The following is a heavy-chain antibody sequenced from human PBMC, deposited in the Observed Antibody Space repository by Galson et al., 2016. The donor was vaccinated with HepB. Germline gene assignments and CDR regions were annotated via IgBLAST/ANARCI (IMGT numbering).Heavy chain of an antibody. CDR2: IYWNDDN. CDR3: AHGSGWLFDY. J-gene: IGHJ4*02. D-gene: IGHD6-19*01. V-gene: IGHV2-5*01. Sequence: PALVKPTKTLTLTCTFSGFSLTTTAVGVGWFRQPPGKALEWLALIYWNDDNHYSPSLRSRLTLTKDTSKNHVVLTMTNMDPVDTATYYCAHGSGWLFDYWGQGTLVTVSS. CDR1: GFSLTTTAVG.